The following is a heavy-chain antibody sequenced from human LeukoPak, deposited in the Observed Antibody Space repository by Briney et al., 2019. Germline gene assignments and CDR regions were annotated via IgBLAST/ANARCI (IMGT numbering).Heavy chain of an antibody. D-gene: IGHD5-12*01. J-gene: IGHJ6*02. CDR3: ARGGSGYDSFYYYGMDV. CDR2: IYYSGST. Sequence: SETLSLTCTVSDGSISSYYWSWIRQPPGKGLEWIGYIYYSGSTNYNPSLKSRVTISVDTSKNQFSLKLSSVTAADTAVYYCARGGSGYDSFYYYGMDVWGQGTTVTVSS. V-gene: IGHV4-59*01. CDR1: DGSISSYY.